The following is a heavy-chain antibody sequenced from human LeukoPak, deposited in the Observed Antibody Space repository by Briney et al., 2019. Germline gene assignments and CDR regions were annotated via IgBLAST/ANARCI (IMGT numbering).Heavy chain of an antibody. V-gene: IGHV1-18*01. CDR1: GYTFTSYG. Sequence: ASVKVSCKASGYTFTSYGISWVRQAPGQGLEWMGWINAYNGNTNYAQKLQGRVTMTTDTSTSTAYMELRSLRSDDTAVYYCATTPQYCSGGSCYSDYYYYYYMDVWGKGTTVTISS. D-gene: IGHD2-15*01. CDR2: INAYNGNT. J-gene: IGHJ6*03. CDR3: ATTPQYCSGGSCYSDYYYYYYMDV.